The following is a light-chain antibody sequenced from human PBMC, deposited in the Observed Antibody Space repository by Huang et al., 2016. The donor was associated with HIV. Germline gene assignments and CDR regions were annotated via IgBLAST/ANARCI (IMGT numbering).Light chain of an antibody. CDR1: RSVSTN. Sequence: EIVMTQSPATLSVSPGQRVTLSCRANRSVSTNLAWYQQRHGQAPRLLIYWSSTRAPGIPARFSGSGSGTYFSLTISSLQSEDFALYYCHQYNNWLLSFGGGTRV. J-gene: IGKJ4*01. CDR3: HQYNNWLLS. CDR2: WSS. V-gene: IGKV3-15*01.